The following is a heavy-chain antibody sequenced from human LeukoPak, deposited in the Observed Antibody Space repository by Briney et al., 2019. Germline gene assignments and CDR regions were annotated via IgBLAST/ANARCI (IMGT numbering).Heavy chain of an antibody. D-gene: IGHD6-19*01. CDR1: GFTFGDYA. J-gene: IGHJ4*02. CDR2: IRSKAYGGTT. CDR3: TRAYSSGWREPIDY. V-gene: IGHV3-49*04. Sequence: PGGSLRLSCTASGFTFGDYAMSWVRQAPGKGLEWVGFIRSKAYGGTTEYAASVKGRFTISRDDSKSIAYLQMNSLKTEDTAVYYCTRAYSSGWREPIDYWGQRTLVTVSS.